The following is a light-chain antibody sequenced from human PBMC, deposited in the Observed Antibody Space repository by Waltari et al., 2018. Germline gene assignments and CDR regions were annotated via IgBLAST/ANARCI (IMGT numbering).Light chain of an antibody. J-gene: IGKJ1*01. V-gene: IGKV1-39*01. CDR2: AAS. Sequence: DIQMTQSPSSLSASVGDRVTITCRASQTIGTYLSWYQQKPGKAPRLLIYAASSLESGVPSRFSGSGSGTEFTLTISSLQPEDFATHYCQQSYNTPRTFGQGTKVEIK. CDR3: QQSYNTPRT. CDR1: QTIGTY.